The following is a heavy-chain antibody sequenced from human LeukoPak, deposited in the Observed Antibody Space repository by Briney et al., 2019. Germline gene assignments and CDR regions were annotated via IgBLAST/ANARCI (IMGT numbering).Heavy chain of an antibody. CDR3: ARDQVNRDIVVVVAASFRGAFDY. CDR2: INSDGSST. CDR1: GFTFSSYW. Sequence: GGSLRLSCAASGFTFSSYWMHWVRQAPGKGLVWVSRINSDGSSTSYADSVKGRFTISRDNAKNSLYLQMNSLRAEDTAVYYCARDQVNRDIVVVVAASFRGAFDYWGQGTLVTVSS. J-gene: IGHJ4*02. V-gene: IGHV3-74*01. D-gene: IGHD2-15*01.